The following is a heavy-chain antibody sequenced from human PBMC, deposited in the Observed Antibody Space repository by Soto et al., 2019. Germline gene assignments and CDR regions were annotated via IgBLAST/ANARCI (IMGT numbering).Heavy chain of an antibody. CDR1: RYTFISYD. Sequence: ASVKVSCKASRYTFISYDINWVRQAPGQGLEWMGWMNPSSANTGYAQKFQGRISMTRNTSMNTAYMELNSLTSEDTAVYYCTRGQEVWWNAGPLGLHGLDVWGQGTTVTVSS. CDR3: TRGQEVWWNAGPLGLHGLDV. CDR2: MNPSSANT. J-gene: IGHJ6*02. D-gene: IGHD3-16*01. V-gene: IGHV1-8*01.